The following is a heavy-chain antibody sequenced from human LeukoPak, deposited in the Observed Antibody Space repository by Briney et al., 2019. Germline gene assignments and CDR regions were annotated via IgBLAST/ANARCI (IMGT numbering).Heavy chain of an antibody. CDR1: GGSFSGYY. V-gene: IGHV4-34*01. CDR3: ARGSGSGSPKGSYYYYGMDV. CDR2: INHSGST. Sequence: SETLSLTCAVYGGSFSGYYWSWIRQPPGKGLEWIGEINHSGSTNYNPSFKSRVTISVDTSKNQFSLKLSSVTAADTAVYYCARGSGSGSPKGSYYYYGMDVWGKGTTVTVSS. D-gene: IGHD3-10*01. J-gene: IGHJ6*04.